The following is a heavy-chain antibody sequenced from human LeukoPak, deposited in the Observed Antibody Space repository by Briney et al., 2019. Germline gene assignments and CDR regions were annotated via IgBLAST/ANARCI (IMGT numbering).Heavy chain of an antibody. J-gene: IGHJ4*02. CDR3: ARPWLLKYYFDY. D-gene: IGHD3-22*01. V-gene: IGHV3-33*01. Sequence: GGSLRLSCAASGFTFSSYGMHWVRQAPGKGLEWVAVIWYDGSNKYYADSVKGRFTISRDNSKNTLYLQMNSLRAEDTAVYYCARPWLLKYYFDYWGQGTLVTVSS. CDR2: IWYDGSNK. CDR1: GFTFSSYG.